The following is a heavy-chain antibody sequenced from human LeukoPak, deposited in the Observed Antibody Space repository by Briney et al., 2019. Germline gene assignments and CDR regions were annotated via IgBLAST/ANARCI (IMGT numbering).Heavy chain of an antibody. CDR3: ARVKYYDSSGYDY. Sequence: VKVSCKASGYTFTGYYIHWVRQAPGQGLEWMGWINPNSGGTNYAQKFQGRVTMTRDTSISTAYMELSRLRSDDTAVYYCARVKYYDSSGYDYWGQGTLVTVST. D-gene: IGHD3-22*01. V-gene: IGHV1-2*02. J-gene: IGHJ4*02. CDR2: INPNSGGT. CDR1: GYTFTGYY.